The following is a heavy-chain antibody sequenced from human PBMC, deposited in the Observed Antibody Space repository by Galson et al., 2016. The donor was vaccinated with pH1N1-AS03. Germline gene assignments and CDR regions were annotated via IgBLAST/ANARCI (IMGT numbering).Heavy chain of an antibody. D-gene: IGHD3-10*01. Sequence: PALVKPTQTLTLTCTFSGFSLTTSEMCVRWIRQPPGKALEWLAVIDWDDDKYYSTSLKTRLTISKDTSKNQVALTMTNTDPVDTATYYCALMKPRWFGELLGAFDIWGQGTMVAVSS. CDR2: IDWDDDK. J-gene: IGHJ3*02. CDR3: ALMKPRWFGELLGAFDI. CDR1: GFSLTTSEMC. V-gene: IGHV2-70*01.